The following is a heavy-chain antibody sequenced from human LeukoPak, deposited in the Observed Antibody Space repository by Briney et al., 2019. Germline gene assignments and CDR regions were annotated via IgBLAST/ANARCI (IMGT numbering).Heavy chain of an antibody. V-gene: IGHV3-48*02. J-gene: IGHJ4*02. CDR2: ITASGTAM. Sequence: GGSLRLSCAASGFTFSSYSMNWVGQAPGKGLEWVSHITASGTAMFYADSVKGRFTISRDNAKNSLYLQMNSLRDEDTAVYYCASSGSYRFDYWGQGTLVTASS. CDR1: GFTFSSYS. D-gene: IGHD1-26*01. CDR3: ASSGSYRFDY.